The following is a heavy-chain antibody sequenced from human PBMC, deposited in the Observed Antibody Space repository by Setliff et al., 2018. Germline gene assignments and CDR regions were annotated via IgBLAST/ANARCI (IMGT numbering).Heavy chain of an antibody. V-gene: IGHV1-46*01. CDR3: ARGLYCSSTSCYPFYYYYYGMDV. CDR1: GGTFTSHY. J-gene: IGHJ6*02. D-gene: IGHD2-2*01. CDR2: INPSGGST. Sequence: ASVKVSCKASGGTFTSHYMHWVRQAPGLGLEWMGIINPSGGSTSYVQKFQGRVTMTRDTSTSTVYMELSSLRSEDTAVYYCARGLYCSSTSCYPFYYYYYGMDVWGQGTTVTVSS.